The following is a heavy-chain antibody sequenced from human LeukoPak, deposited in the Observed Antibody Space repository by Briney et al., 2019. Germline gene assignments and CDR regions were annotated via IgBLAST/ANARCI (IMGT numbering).Heavy chain of an antibody. Sequence: GGSLRLSCAASGFTFSSYGMHWVRQAPGKGLEWVAFIRYDGSNKYYADSVKGRFTISRDNSKNTLYLQMNSLRAEDTAVYYCAKEPGAAAHYFDYWGQGTLVTVSS. J-gene: IGHJ4*02. V-gene: IGHV3-30*02. CDR1: GFTFSSYG. CDR2: IRYDGSNK. D-gene: IGHD6-13*01. CDR3: AKEPGAAAHYFDY.